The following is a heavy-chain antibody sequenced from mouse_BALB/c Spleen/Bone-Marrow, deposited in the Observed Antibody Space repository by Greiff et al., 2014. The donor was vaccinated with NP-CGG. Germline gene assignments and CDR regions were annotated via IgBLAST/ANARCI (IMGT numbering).Heavy chain of an antibody. CDR2: ITYSANT. D-gene: IGHD4-1*01. CDR1: GDSITRGY. Sequence: EVMFVESGPSLVKPSQTLSLTCSVTGDSITRGYWNWIRKFPGNKLEYMGYITYSANTYYNPSLKSRLSITRDTSKNQYYLQLNSATTEDTATYYCATGYYFDYWGQGTTLTVSS. J-gene: IGHJ2*01. V-gene: IGHV3-8*02. CDR3: ATGYYFDY.